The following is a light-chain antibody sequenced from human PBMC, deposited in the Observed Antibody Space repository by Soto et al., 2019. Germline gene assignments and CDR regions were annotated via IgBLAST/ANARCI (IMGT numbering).Light chain of an antibody. CDR3: QQYFSYPLT. V-gene: IGKV1-8*01. J-gene: IGKJ4*01. CDR2: TAS. CDR1: QGISSD. Sequence: AIRMTQSRSSFSASTGDRVTITCRASQGISSDLAWYQVKPGKAPRLLIYTASYLESGVPSRFSGSVSGTDFTLTISSLQSEVFAVYYCQQYFSYPLTFGGGTKVEIK.